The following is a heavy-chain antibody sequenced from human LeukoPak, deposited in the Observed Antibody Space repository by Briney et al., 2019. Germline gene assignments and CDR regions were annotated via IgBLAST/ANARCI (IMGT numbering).Heavy chain of an antibody. CDR1: GGSFSGYY. CDR2: IYYSGST. D-gene: IGHD3-10*01. V-gene: IGHV4-59*01. Sequence: PSETLSLTCAVYGGSFSGYYWSWIRQPPGKGLEWIGYIYYSGSTNYNPSLKSRVTISVDTSKNQFSLKLSSVTAADTAVYYCARDSVTMVRGVILYYMDVWGKGTTVTISS. J-gene: IGHJ6*03. CDR3: ARDSVTMVRGVILYYMDV.